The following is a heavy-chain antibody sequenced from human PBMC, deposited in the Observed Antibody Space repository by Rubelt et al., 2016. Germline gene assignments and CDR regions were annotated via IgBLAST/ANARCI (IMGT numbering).Heavy chain of an antibody. CDR2: LIPIVGTA. D-gene: IGHD3-9*01. CDR3: ASPPYDILTGYDYYYGMDV. CDR1: GGTFSSYA. Sequence: QVQLVQSGAEVKKPGSSVKVSCKASGGTFSSYAISWVRQAPGQGLEWMGGLIPIVGTANYAQKFQGSFTITADKSTSTAYMELSSLRSEDTAVYYCASPPYDILTGYDYYYGMDVWGQGTTVTVSS. J-gene: IGHJ6*02. V-gene: IGHV1-69*06.